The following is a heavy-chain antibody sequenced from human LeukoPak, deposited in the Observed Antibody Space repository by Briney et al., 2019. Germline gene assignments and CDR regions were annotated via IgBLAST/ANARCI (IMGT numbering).Heavy chain of an antibody. CDR2: FYTSGTT. CDR1: GVSISSGSYY. D-gene: IGHD3-10*01. V-gene: IGHV4-61*02. CDR3: ARHPGSGSYHFDY. Sequence: SETLSLTCTVSGVSISSGSYYWTWIRQPAGKGLEWIGRFYTSGTTNYNPSLKSRVTISVDTSKNQFSLDLSSVTAADTAVYYCARHPGSGSYHFDYWGQGTLVTVSS. J-gene: IGHJ4*02.